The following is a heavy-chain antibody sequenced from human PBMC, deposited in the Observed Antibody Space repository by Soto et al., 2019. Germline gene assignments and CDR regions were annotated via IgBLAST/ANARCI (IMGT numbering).Heavy chain of an antibody. V-gene: IGHV3-23*01. CDR3: AKDGDIVVVPAAMDPYYFDY. Sequence: GGSLRLSCAASGFTFSSYAMSWVRQAPGKGLEWVSAISGSGGSTYYADSVKGRFTISRDNSKNTLYLQMNSLRAEDTAVYYCAKDGDIVVVPAAMDPYYFDYWGQGTLVTVSS. CDR2: ISGSGGST. CDR1: GFTFSSYA. J-gene: IGHJ4*02. D-gene: IGHD2-2*01.